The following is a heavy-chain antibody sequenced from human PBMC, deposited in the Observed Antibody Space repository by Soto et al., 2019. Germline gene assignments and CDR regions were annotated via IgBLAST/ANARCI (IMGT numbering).Heavy chain of an antibody. CDR2: IYYSGST. V-gene: IGHV4-61*08. CDR1: SGCVKISDYS. CDR3: AREKSYGSGSLYFGMDV. D-gene: IGHD3-10*01. Sequence: SETQSHTCTACSGCVKISDYSWTWIRQPPGKGLEWIRYIYYSGSTNYNPSLKSRVTISADTSKSQFSLKLSSVTAADTAVYYCAREKSYGSGSLYFGMDVWGQGTTVTVSS. J-gene: IGHJ6*02.